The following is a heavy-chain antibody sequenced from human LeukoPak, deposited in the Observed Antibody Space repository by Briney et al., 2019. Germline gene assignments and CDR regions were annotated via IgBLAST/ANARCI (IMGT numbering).Heavy chain of an antibody. J-gene: IGHJ4*02. CDR1: GFTFSSYS. CDR2: ISYDGSNK. D-gene: IGHD6-13*01. Sequence: GGSLRLSCAASGFTFSSYSMNWVRQAPGKGLEWVAVISYDGSNKYYADSVKGRFTISRDNSKNTLYLQMNSLRAEDTAVYYCAKFFYGSSSWGSWGQGTLVTVSS. CDR3: AKFFYGSSSWGS. V-gene: IGHV3-30*18.